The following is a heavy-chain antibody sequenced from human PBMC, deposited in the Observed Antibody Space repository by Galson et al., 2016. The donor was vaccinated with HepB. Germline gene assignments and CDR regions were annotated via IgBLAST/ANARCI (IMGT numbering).Heavy chain of an antibody. J-gene: IGHJ4*02. CDR1: GFNFSNYA. D-gene: IGHD1-26*01. CDR2: ISSSSSYI. V-gene: IGHV3-21*01. Sequence: SLRLSCAGSGFNFSNYAMPWVRQAPGKGLEWVSSISSSSSYIYYADPVKGRFTISRDNAKNSLYLQMNSLRAEDTAVYYCARGDIVGAIFDYWGQGTLVTVSS. CDR3: ARGDIVGAIFDY.